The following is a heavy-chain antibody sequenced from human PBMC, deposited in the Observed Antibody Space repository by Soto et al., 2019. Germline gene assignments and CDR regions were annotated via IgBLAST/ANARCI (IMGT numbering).Heavy chain of an antibody. V-gene: IGHV1-3*01. D-gene: IGHD3-10*01. Sequence: QVPLVQSGAEVKKPGASVKVSCKASGYTFTSYAMHWVRQAPGQRLEWMGWINAGNGNTKYSQKFQGRVTITRDTSASTAYMELSSLRSEDTAVYYCARGQYYYGSGSHPDFDYWGQGTLVTVSS. J-gene: IGHJ4*02. CDR1: GYTFTSYA. CDR3: ARGQYYYGSGSHPDFDY. CDR2: INAGNGNT.